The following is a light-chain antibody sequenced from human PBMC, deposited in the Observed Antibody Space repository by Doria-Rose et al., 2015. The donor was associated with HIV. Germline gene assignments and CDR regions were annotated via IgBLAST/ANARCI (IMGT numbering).Light chain of an antibody. J-gene: IGLJ2*01. Sequence: PPSVSAAPGQKVTISCSGSSSNIANNYVSWYQQLPGTAPKLLIYDNNKRPSGTPDRFSGSKSGTSATLGITGLQTGDEADYYCGTWDTTLSAGVIFGGGTRVTVL. CDR3: GTWDTTLSAGVI. CDR2: DNN. CDR1: SSNIANNY. V-gene: IGLV1-51*01.